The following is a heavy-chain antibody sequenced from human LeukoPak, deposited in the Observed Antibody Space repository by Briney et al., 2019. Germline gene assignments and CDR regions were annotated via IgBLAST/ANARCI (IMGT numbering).Heavy chain of an antibody. CDR1: GGSISSSSYD. CDR2: IYYSGST. V-gene: IGHV4-39*01. Sequence: SETLSLTCTVSGGSISSSSYDWGWIRQPPGKGLEWIGSIYYSGSTYYNPSLKSRVTISVDTSKNQFSLKLSSVTAADTAVYYCARLIANYYDILTGYPYYFVYWGQGTLVTVSS. D-gene: IGHD3-9*01. J-gene: IGHJ4*02. CDR3: ARLIANYYDILTGYPYYFVY.